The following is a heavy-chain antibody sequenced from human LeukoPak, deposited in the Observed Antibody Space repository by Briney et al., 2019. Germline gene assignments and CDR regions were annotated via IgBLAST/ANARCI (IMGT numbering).Heavy chain of an antibody. J-gene: IGHJ4*02. V-gene: IGHV3-48*03. Sequence: GGSLRLSCAASGFTFSSYEMNWVRQAPGKGLEWVSYISSSGSTIYYADSVKGRFTISRDNAKNSLYLQMNSLRAEDTAVYYCARLLLGEFLGVDYWGQGTLVTVSS. CDR3: ARLLLGEFLGVDY. CDR1: GFTFSSYE. D-gene: IGHD3-10*01. CDR2: ISSSGSTI.